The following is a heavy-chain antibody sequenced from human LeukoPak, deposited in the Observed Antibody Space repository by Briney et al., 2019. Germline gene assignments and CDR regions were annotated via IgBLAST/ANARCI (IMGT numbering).Heavy chain of an antibody. CDR3: ARDRIAARDWFDP. CDR1: GFSFSSYS. CDR2: ISSSTSYI. V-gene: IGHV3-21*01. J-gene: IGHJ5*02. Sequence: GGSLRLSCAASGFSFSSYSMNWVRQAPGKGLEWVSSISSSTSYIYYADSVKGRFTISRDNAKNSLYLQMNSLRAEDSAVYYCARDRIAARDWFDPWGQGTLVAVSS. D-gene: IGHD6-13*01.